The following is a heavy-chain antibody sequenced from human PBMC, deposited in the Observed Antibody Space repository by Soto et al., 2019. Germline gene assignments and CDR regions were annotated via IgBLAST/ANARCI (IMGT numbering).Heavy chain of an antibody. V-gene: IGHV4-39*01. J-gene: IGHJ5*02. CDR1: GGSISDISYC. CDR2: MFYSVAT. CDR3: ARHKSGSDWLDP. D-gene: IGHD2-15*01. Sequence: SETLSLICTVSGGSISDISYCWGWIRQPPGKGLQWIGCMFYSVATYYNPSLKKRVTLSVDTSNNEFSLQLVSVTAPDTAVYYCARHKSGSDWLDPWGQGTLVTVSS.